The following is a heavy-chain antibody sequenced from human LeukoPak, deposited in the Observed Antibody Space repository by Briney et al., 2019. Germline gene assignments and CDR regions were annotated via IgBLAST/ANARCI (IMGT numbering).Heavy chain of an antibody. CDR3: ATHILYSSSWYDLFDY. V-gene: IGHV1-69*04. D-gene: IGHD6-13*01. J-gene: IGHJ4*02. CDR1: GYTFTSYG. Sequence: SVKLSYKASGYTFTSYGISWVRQAPGQGLEWMGRIIPILGIANYAQKFPGRVTITADKSTSTAYMELSSLRSEDTAVYYCATHILYSSSWYDLFDYWGQGTLVTVSS. CDR2: IIPILGIA.